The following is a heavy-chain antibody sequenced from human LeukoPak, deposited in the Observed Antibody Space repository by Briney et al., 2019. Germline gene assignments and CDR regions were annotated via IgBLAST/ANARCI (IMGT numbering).Heavy chain of an antibody. V-gene: IGHV3-30*04. Sequence: PGGSLRLSCAASGFTFSSYAMHWVRQAPGKGLEWVAVISYDGSNKYYADSVKGRFTISRDNSKNTLYLQMNSLRAEDTAVYYCARAVADNTGDFDYWGQGTLVTVSS. CDR2: ISYDGSNK. D-gene: IGHD6-19*01. CDR1: GFTFSSYA. CDR3: ARAVADNTGDFDY. J-gene: IGHJ4*02.